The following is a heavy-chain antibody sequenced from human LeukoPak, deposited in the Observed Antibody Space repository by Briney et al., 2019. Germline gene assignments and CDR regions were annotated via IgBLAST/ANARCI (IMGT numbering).Heavy chain of an antibody. J-gene: IGHJ4*02. V-gene: IGHV3-20*04. D-gene: IGHD2-2*01. CDR2: INWSGGST. CDR1: GFAFDEHG. Sequence: GGSLRLSCTASGFAFDEHGMSWVRLVPGKGLEWVSGINWSGGSTGYADPLRGRFTISRDNAKNSLYLQMDSLRAEDTALYYCARAPITSPFYFYYWGQGTLVTVSS. CDR3: ARAPITSPFYFYY.